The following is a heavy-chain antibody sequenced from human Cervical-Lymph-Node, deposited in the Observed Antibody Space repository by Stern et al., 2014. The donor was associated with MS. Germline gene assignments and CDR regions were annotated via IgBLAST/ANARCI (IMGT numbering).Heavy chain of an antibody. CDR2: IYYSGST. V-gene: IGHV4-59*01. CDR3: AREPGYSSSWYGMDV. J-gene: IGHJ6*02. CDR1: GGSISSYY. D-gene: IGHD6-13*01. Sequence: QVQLQESGPGLVKPSETLSLTCTVSGGSISSYYWSWIRQPPGKGLEWIGYIYYSGSTNYNPSLKSRVTISVDTSKNQFSLKLSSVTAADTAVYYCAREPGYSSSWYGMDVWGQGTTVTVSS.